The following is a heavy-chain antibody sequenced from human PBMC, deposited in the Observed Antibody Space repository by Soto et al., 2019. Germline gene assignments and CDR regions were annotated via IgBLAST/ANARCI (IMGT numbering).Heavy chain of an antibody. CDR2: IYHSGTT. V-gene: IGHV4-31*03. J-gene: IGHJ5*02. CDR1: GGSISSGGYY. CDR3: ARVRGSPLLGWFDP. D-gene: IGHD2-15*01. Sequence: QVQLQESGPGLVKPSQTLSLTCTVSGGSISSGGYYWSWIRQHPGKGLEWIGYIYHSGTTYYNPSTKSRVTISVAPSKNQFSQKLTSGTAADAAVYYCARVRGSPLLGWFDPWGQGTLVPVSS.